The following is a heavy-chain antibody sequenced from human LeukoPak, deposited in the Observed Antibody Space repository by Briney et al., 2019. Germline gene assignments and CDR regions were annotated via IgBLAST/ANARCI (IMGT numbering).Heavy chain of an antibody. V-gene: IGHV1-2*02. D-gene: IGHD1-7*01. CDR2: INPNSGGT. CDR3: ARISRKLELRGHWFDP. CDR1: GYTFTSYY. Sequence: ASVKVSCKASGYTFTSYYMHWVRQAPGQGLEWMGWINPNSGGTNYAQKFQGRVTMTRDTSISTAYMELRSLRSDDTAVYYCARISRKLELRGHWFDPWGQGTLVTVSS. J-gene: IGHJ5*02.